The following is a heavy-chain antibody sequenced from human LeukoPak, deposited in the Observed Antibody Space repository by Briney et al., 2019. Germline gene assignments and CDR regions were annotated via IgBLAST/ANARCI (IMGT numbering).Heavy chain of an antibody. CDR2: IKSKTDGGTT. CDR3: TTETYQLLYSLMGH. V-gene: IGHV3-15*01. Sequence: GGSLRLSCAASGFTFSNAWMSWVRQAPGKGLEWVGRIKSKTDGGTTDYAAPVKGRFTISRDDSKNTLYLQMNSLKTEDTAVYYCTTETYQLLYSLMGHWGQGTLVTVSS. J-gene: IGHJ4*02. D-gene: IGHD2-2*02. CDR1: GFTFSNAW.